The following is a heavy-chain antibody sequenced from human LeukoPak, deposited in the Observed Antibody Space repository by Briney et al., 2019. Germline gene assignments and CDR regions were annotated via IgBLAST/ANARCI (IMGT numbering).Heavy chain of an antibody. D-gene: IGHD5-12*01. CDR1: GGSISSYY. V-gene: IGHV4-59*01. Sequence: SETLSLTRTVSGGSISSYYWSWIRQPPGKGLEWIGYIYYSGSTNYNPSLKSRVTISVDTSKNQFSLTLSSVTAAETAVYFCARLTGYDWESSFDYWGQGTLVTVSS. CDR3: ARLTGYDWESSFDY. CDR2: IYYSGST. J-gene: IGHJ4*02.